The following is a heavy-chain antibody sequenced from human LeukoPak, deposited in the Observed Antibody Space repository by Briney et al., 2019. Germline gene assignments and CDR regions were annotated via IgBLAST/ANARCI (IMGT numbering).Heavy chain of an antibody. CDR2: ISYDGSNK. D-gene: IGHD4-11*01. J-gene: IGHJ6*02. CDR1: GFTFSSYG. Sequence: PGRSLRLSCAASGFTFSSYGMHGVRHAPGKGLEWVAVISYDGSNKYYADSVKGRFTISRDNSKNTLYLQMNSLRAEDTAVYYCAKDSSYSSQSYGMDVWGQGTTVTVSS. CDR3: AKDSSYSSQSYGMDV. V-gene: IGHV3-30*18.